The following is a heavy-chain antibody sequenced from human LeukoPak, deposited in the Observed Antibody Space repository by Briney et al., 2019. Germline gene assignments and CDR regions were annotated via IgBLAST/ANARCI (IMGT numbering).Heavy chain of an antibody. CDR3: ACRLTQRNS. CDR1: GFIFSDYH. Sequence: GGSLRLSCVGSGFIFSDYHMNWVRQAPGKGLEWVSYIGRNGSTIKYAASVKGRFSVSRDNAKNSLYLTMNSLRLEDTAVYYCACRLTQRNSWGQGTLVTVSS. D-gene: IGHD6-25*01. CDR2: IGRNGSTI. V-gene: IGHV3-11*04. J-gene: IGHJ5*02.